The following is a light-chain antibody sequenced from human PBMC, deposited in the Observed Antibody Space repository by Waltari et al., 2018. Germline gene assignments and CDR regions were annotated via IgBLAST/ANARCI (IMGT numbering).Light chain of an antibody. V-gene: IGLV2-14*04. Sequence: VSGYQQDPGKAPKLMIYDVSKRPSGVSNRFSVSKSGNTVSLTISGLQAEDEADYYCSSYTSSNTWVFGGGTKLTVL. CDR3: SSYTSSNTWV. J-gene: IGLJ3*02. CDR2: DVS.